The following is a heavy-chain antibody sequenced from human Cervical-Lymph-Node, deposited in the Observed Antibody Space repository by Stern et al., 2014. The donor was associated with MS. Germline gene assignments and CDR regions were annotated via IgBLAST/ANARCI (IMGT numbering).Heavy chain of an antibody. CDR3: ARHQTDYKGRDYYYYGMDV. D-gene: IGHD4-11*01. CDR2: IYPGDSDT. V-gene: IGHV5-51*01. J-gene: IGHJ6*02. CDR1: GYSFTSHW. Sequence: VQLVESGAEVKKPGESLKISCKGSGYSFTSHWIGWVRQMPGKGLEWMGMIYPGDSDTRYSPSFQGQVTISADKSISTAYRQWSSLKAADTAIYYCARHQTDYKGRDYYYYGMDVWGQGTTVTVSS.